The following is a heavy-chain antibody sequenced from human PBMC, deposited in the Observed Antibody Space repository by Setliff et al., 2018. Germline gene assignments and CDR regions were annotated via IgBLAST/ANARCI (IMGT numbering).Heavy chain of an antibody. Sequence: ASVKVSCKASGYTFAGYYMHWVRQAPGQGLEWMGWINPNSGGANYAQKFQGRVTMTRDTSISTGYMELSRLRSDDTAVYYCARDLNRWFGGFAFDIWGQGTMVTVSS. CDR1: GYTFAGYY. V-gene: IGHV1-2*02. J-gene: IGHJ3*02. CDR3: ARDLNRWFGGFAFDI. D-gene: IGHD3-10*01. CDR2: INPNSGGA.